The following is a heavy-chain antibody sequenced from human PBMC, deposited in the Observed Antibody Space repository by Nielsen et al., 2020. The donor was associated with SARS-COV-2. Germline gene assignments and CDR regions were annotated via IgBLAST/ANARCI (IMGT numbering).Heavy chain of an antibody. CDR2: ISSSSSTI. J-gene: IGHJ6*03. CDR1: GFTFSSYA. V-gene: IGHV3-48*01. D-gene: IGHD3-16*01. Sequence: GESLKISCAASGFTFSSYAMSWVRQAPGKGLEWVSYISSSSSTIYYADSVKGRFTISRDNAKNSLYLQMNSLRAEDTAVYYCARDIRVTLYYYYYMDVWGKGTTVTVSS. CDR3: ARDIRVTLYYYYYMDV.